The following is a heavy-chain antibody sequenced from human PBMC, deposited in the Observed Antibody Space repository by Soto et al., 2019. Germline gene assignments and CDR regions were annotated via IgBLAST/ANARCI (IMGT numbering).Heavy chain of an antibody. V-gene: IGHV4-30-2*01. CDR3: ASRQYYYDSSGYKSYYFDY. J-gene: IGHJ4*02. CDR1: GGSISSGGYS. CDR2: VYHSGST. Sequence: QLQLQESGSGLVKPSQTLSLTCAVSGGSISSGGYSWSWIRQPPGKGLEWIGYVYHSGSTYYNPSLKSRGTISVDRSKNQFSLKLSSVTAADTAVYYCASRQYYYDSSGYKSYYFDYWGQGTLVTVSS. D-gene: IGHD3-22*01.